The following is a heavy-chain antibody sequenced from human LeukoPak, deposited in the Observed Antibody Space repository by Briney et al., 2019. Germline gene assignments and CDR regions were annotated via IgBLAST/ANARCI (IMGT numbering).Heavy chain of an antibody. Sequence: LAGGSLRLSCAASGFNFSSFVMHWVRQAPGKGLEWVAVIWYDGSNEYYADSVKGRFTISRDNSKNTLYLQMNSLRAEDTAVYYCARGPSAYPKCFDYWGQGTLVTVSS. D-gene: IGHD5-12*01. CDR3: ARGPSAYPKCFDY. J-gene: IGHJ4*02. CDR2: IWYDGSNE. CDR1: GFNFSSFV. V-gene: IGHV3-33*01.